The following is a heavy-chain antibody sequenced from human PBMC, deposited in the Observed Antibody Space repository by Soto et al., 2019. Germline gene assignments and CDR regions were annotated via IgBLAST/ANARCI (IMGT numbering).Heavy chain of an antibody. V-gene: IGHV3-74*01. CDR3: LRSTYGYVRNN. J-gene: IGHJ4*02. Sequence: WGSLRLSCAASGFTFSSYWNPWVCQPPGKGLVWVSRINSDGSSTSYAESVKGRFTISRDNAKNTLFLQMNSLGAEDTAVYYSLRSTYGYVRNNWGQGTLVNVS. D-gene: IGHD5-18*01. CDR2: INSDGSST. CDR1: GFTFSSYW.